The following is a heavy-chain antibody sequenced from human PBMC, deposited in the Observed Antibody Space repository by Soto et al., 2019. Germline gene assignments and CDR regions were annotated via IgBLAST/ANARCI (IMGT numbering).Heavy chain of an antibody. J-gene: IGHJ5*02. V-gene: IGHV5-10-1*01. CDR1: GYNFTANW. Sequence: PGEPLKISCKTSGYNFTANWIAWVRQVPGKGLEYMGRIDPDDSYSNYSPSFEGHVTLSVDKSVNTAFLQWSSLKASDTAMYYCARLYETSNYYFLAWFDPWGQGTLVTVSS. D-gene: IGHD3-22*01. CDR2: IDPDDSYS. CDR3: ARLYETSNYYFLAWFDP.